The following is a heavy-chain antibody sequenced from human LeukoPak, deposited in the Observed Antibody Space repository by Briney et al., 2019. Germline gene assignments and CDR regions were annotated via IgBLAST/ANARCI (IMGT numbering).Heavy chain of an antibody. V-gene: IGHV1-69*06. CDR1: GGTFSSYA. Sequence: SVKVSCKASGGTFSSYAISWVRQAPGQGLEWMGGIIPIFGTANYAQKFQGRVTITADKSTSTAYMEPSSLRSEDTAVYYCARGRYSSSWGHYYYMDVWGKGTTVTVSS. CDR2: IIPIFGTA. CDR3: ARGRYSSSWGHYYYMDV. J-gene: IGHJ6*03. D-gene: IGHD6-13*01.